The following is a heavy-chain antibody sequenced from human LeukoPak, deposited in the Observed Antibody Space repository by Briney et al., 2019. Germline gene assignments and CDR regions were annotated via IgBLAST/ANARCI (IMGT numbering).Heavy chain of an antibody. V-gene: IGHV3-23*01. CDR1: GSIFSNHA. Sequence: GGSLILTCAASGSIFSNHAMNWVRQAPGRGLEWVAGVNSGDGSKYYTDSVKGRFTISRDNSKNTLYLQMNSLRAEDTAVYYCAKDHISLAGIAQCSSTSCLFDYWGQGTLVTVSS. CDR3: AKDHISLAGIAQCSSTSCLFDY. D-gene: IGHD2-2*01. J-gene: IGHJ4*02. CDR2: VNSGDGSK.